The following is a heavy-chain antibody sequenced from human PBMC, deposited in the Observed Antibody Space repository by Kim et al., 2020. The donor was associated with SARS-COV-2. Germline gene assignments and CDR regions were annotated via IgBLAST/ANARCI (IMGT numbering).Heavy chain of an antibody. D-gene: IGHD3-3*01. J-gene: IGHJ5*02. Sequence: LKSRVTISVDRSKNQFSLKLSSVTAADTAVYYCARAWNRNYDFWSGYYDPWGQGTLVTVSS. CDR3: ARAWNRNYDFWSGYYDP. V-gene: IGHV4-30-2*01.